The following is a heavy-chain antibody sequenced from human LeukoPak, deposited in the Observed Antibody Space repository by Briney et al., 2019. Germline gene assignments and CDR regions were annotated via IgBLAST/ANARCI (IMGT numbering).Heavy chain of an antibody. CDR1: GFTFSSYS. CDR2: ISSSSSYI. V-gene: IGHV3-21*01. J-gene: IGHJ4*02. D-gene: IGHD3-16*02. CDR3: ERDPRWGSYRHVEY. Sequence: GGSLRLSCAASGFTFSSYSMNWVRQAPGSWMEWVSSISSSSSYIYYAASVKCRFTISRDNAKTSLYLQMGSLRAEDTAVYYCERDPRWGSYRHVEYWGQGTLVTVSS.